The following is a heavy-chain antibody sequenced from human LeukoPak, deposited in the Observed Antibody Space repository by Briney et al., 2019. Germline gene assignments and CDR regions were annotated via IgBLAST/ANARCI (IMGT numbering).Heavy chain of an antibody. J-gene: IGHJ4*02. D-gene: IGHD6-13*01. V-gene: IGHV3-30-3*01. CDR3: ARDFYSSFDY. CDR2: ISYDGSNK. CDR1: GFTFSSYA. Sequence: PGRSLRLSCAASGFTFSSYAMHWVRQAPGKGLEWMAVISYDGSNKYYADSVKGRFTISRDNSKNTLYLQMNSLRAEDTAVYYCARDFYSSFDYWGQGTLVTVSS.